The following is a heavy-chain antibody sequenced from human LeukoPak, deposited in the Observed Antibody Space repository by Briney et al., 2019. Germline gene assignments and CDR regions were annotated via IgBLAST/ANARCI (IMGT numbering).Heavy chain of an antibody. CDR2: IYYSGST. D-gene: IGHD6-13*01. CDR1: GGSISSSSYY. V-gene: IGHV4-39*07. CDR3: ARAVPPGVAAAGTFDY. Sequence: SETLSLTCTVSGGSISSSSYYWAWIRQPPGKGLEWIGSIYYSGSTYYSPSLKSRVTISIDTSRNQFSLKLSSVTAADTAVYYCARAVPPGVAAAGTFDYWGQGTLVTVSS. J-gene: IGHJ4*02.